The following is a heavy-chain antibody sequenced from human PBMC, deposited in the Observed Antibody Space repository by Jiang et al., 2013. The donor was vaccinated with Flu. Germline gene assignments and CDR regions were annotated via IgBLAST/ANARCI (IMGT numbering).Heavy chain of an antibody. V-gene: IGHV6-1*01. CDR1: GDSVSSNSAA. D-gene: IGHD3-22*01. CDR3: ARDYYDSSGYTDAFDI. J-gene: IGHJ3*02. Sequence: QTLSLTCAISGDSVSSNSAAWNWIRQSPSRGLEWLGRTYYRSKWYNDYAVSVKSRITINPDTSKNQSSLQLNSVTPEDTAVYYCARDYYDSSGYTDAFDIWGQGTMVTVSS. CDR2: TYYRSKWYN.